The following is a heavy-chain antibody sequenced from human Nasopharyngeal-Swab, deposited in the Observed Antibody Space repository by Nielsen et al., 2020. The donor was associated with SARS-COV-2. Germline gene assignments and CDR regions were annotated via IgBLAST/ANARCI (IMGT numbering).Heavy chain of an antibody. V-gene: IGHV1-69*01. CDR3: AREEGCSSGGYFRY. D-gene: IGHD6-13*01. J-gene: IGHJ4*02. Sequence: WVRQAPGQGLEWMGGIIPSSGTANYAQKFQGRVTITADESSSIVYMEVSGLRSEDSAVYYCAREEGCSSGGYFRYWGQGTRVTVSS. CDR2: IIPSSGTA.